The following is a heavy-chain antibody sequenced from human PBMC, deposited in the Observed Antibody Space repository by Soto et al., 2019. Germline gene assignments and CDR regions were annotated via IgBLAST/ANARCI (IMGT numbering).Heavy chain of an antibody. CDR3: ARLMIGYLNWFDP. D-gene: IGHD3-16*01. Sequence: GASVKVSCKASGYTFTSYGISWERQAPGQGLEWMGWISAYNGNTNYAQKLQGRVTMTTDTSTSTAYMELRNLRSDDTAVYYCARLMIGYLNWFDPWGQGTLVTVSS. J-gene: IGHJ5*02. CDR2: ISAYNGNT. CDR1: GYTFTSYG. V-gene: IGHV1-18*01.